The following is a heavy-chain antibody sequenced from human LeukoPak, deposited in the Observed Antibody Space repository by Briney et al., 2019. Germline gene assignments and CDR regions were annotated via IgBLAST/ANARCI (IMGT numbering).Heavy chain of an antibody. CDR2: TYYRSKWYN. J-gene: IGHJ4*02. V-gene: IGHV6-1*01. CDR1: GDSVSSNSAA. D-gene: IGHD6-19*01. CDR3: ARAHIQGYSSGRPFDY. Sequence: SQTLSLTCAISGDSVSSNSAAWNWIRQCPSRGLEWLGKTYYRSKWYNDYAVSVKSRITINPDTSKNQFSLQLNSVTPEDTAVYYCARAHIQGYSSGRPFDYWGQGTLVTVSS.